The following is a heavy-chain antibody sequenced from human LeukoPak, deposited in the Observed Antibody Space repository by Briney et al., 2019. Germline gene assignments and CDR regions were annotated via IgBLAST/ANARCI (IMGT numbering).Heavy chain of an antibody. CDR3: ARDIGAFDI. CDR1: GFTFSTYW. V-gene: IGHV3-7*01. CDR2: IKRDGSEE. Sequence: GESLRLSCAASGFTFSTYWMSWVRQAPGKGLEWVANIKRDGSEEYYVDSVKGRFTISRDNAKNSLYLQMNSLRAEDTAVYYCARDIGAFDIWGQGTMVTVSS. D-gene: IGHD3-16*02. J-gene: IGHJ3*02.